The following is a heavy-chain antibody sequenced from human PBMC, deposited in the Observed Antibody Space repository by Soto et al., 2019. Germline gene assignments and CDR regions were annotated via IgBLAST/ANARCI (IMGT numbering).Heavy chain of an antibody. J-gene: IGHJ6*02. Sequence: QVQLVQSGAEVKKPGASVKVSCKASGFTFSAYYIYWVRQAPGQGLEWIGWINPNSGGTKNAQKFQGRVTMTRDTSTSTVYMELSALISDDKAVYYCARSLLDEYSSSWRSAYYGMDVWGQGTTVTVSS. CDR1: GFTFSAYY. V-gene: IGHV1-2*02. D-gene: IGHD6-13*01. CDR3: ARSLLDEYSSSWRSAYYGMDV. CDR2: INPNSGGT.